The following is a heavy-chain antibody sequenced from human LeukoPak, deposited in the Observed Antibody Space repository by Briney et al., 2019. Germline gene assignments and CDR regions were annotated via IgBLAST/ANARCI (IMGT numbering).Heavy chain of an antibody. J-gene: IGHJ4*02. CDR2: ISGSGGST. Sequence: GGSLRLSCAASGFTFSSYAMSWVRQAPGKGLEWVSAISGSGGSTYYADSVKGRFTISRDNSKNTLYLQMNSLRAEDTAVCYCSKVTYYDFWSGYYLCYFDYWGQGTLVTVSS. D-gene: IGHD3-3*01. CDR1: GFTFSSYA. V-gene: IGHV3-23*01. CDR3: SKVTYYDFWSGYYLCYFDY.